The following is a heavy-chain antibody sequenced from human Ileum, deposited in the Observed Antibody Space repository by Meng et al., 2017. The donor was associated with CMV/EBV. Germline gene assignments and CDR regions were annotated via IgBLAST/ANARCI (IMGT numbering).Heavy chain of an antibody. CDR3: AKWEHYRGFDY. V-gene: IGHV3-72*01. Sequence: CIGSGFTFSAHHMDWVRQAPGKGLDWVARASDKARGYTTQYAASVTGRFVISRDDSKNSLFLDMDGLRTEDTATYYCAKWEHYRGFDYWGQGILVTVSS. CDR1: GFTFSAHH. J-gene: IGHJ4*02. D-gene: IGHD1-26*01. CDR2: ASDKARGYTT.